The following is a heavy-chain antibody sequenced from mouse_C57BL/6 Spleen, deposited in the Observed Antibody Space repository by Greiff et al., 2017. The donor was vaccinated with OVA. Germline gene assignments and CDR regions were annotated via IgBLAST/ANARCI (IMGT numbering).Heavy chain of an antibody. CDR1: GYTFTSYW. CDR2: IDPSDSET. Sequence: QVQLQQPGAELVRPGSSVKLSCKASGYTFTSYWMHWVKQRPIQGLEWIGNIDPSDSETHYNQQFKDKATLTVDKSSSTAYMQLSSLTSGDSAVDYCARGEFITTVVEGCAYWGQGTLLTVSA. J-gene: IGHJ3*01. V-gene: IGHV1-52*01. D-gene: IGHD1-1*01. CDR3: ARGEFITTVVEGCAY.